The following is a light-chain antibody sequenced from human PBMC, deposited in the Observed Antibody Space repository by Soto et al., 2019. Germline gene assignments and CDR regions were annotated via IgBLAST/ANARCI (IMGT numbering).Light chain of an antibody. J-gene: IGKJ1*01. CDR2: DVS. CDR3: QQYNDYSPT. V-gene: IGKV1-5*01. Sequence: DIQMTQSPSTLSASVGDTVTVTCRASQSVSGWLAWYQQKPGKAPKLLISDVSSLESGVPFRFSGSGSETDFTLTISGLQPDDFATYYCQQYNDYSPTFGQGTKVDIK. CDR1: QSVSGW.